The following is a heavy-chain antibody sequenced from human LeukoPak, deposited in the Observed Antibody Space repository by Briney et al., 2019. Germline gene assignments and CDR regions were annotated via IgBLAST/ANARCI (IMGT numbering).Heavy chain of an antibody. CDR1: GFTFDDYA. J-gene: IGHJ4*02. D-gene: IGHD6-13*01. Sequence: GGSLRLSCAASGFTFDDYAMHWVRQAPGKGLEWVSGISWNSGSIGYADSVKGRFTISRDNAKNSLYLQMNSLRAEDTALYYCAKAPDEMYSSSWYRHWGQGTLVTVTS. V-gene: IGHV3-9*01. CDR3: AKAPDEMYSSSWYRH. CDR2: ISWNSGSI.